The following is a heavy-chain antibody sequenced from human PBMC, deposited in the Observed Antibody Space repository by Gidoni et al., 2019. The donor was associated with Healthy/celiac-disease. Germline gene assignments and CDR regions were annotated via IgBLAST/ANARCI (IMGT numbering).Heavy chain of an antibody. CDR1: GFTSSSYG. Sequence: QVQLVESGGGVVQPGGSRSLSWGASGFTSSSYGMPWVRQAPGKGLEWVAFIRYDGSNTYYADSVKGRFTISRDNSTNTLYLQMNSLRAEDTAVYYCASDVKWELRGSWGVWGQGTLVTVSS. CDR3: ASDVKWELRGSWGV. CDR2: IRYDGSNT. V-gene: IGHV3-30*02. J-gene: IGHJ4*02. D-gene: IGHD1-26*01.